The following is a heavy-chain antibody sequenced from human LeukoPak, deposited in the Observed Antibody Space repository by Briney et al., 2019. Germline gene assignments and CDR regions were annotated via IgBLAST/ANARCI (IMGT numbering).Heavy chain of an antibody. Sequence: GSLRLSCAVSGFTFSDYYMSWIRQAPGKGLEWIGHIYGSGSTNYNPSLKSRVTLSVDTSKNQFSLKLSSVTAADTAVYYCAREGTSGTHLNWFDPWGQGTLVAVSS. D-gene: IGHD1-1*01. CDR2: IYGSGST. V-gene: IGHV4-59*01. CDR3: AREGTSGTHLNWFDP. CDR1: GFTFSDYY. J-gene: IGHJ5*02.